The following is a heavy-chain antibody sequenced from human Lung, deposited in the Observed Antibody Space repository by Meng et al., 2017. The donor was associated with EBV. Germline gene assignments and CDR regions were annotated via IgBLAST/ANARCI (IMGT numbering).Heavy chain of an antibody. CDR1: GYTFTSYA. V-gene: IGHV1-3*04. CDR3: ASRPGIAVAGFDY. CDR2: INTGNGET. Sequence: QVQLVQSGSELEKPXXXXRXSCKASGYTFTSYAMNCVRQSPGQRLGWMGWINTGNGETKYSQKFQGRVTLTRDTSASTAYMELSSLRSEDTAVYYCASRPGIAVAGFDYWGQGTLGTVSS. D-gene: IGHD6-19*01. J-gene: IGHJ4*02.